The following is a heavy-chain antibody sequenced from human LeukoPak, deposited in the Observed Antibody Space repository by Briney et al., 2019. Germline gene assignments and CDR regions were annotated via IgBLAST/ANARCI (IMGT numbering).Heavy chain of an antibody. J-gene: IGHJ4*02. CDR1: GFTFSSYA. D-gene: IGHD3-3*01. CDR2: IDSSSSYI. V-gene: IGHV3-21*01. Sequence: GGSLRLSCAASGFTFSSYAMNWVRQAPGKGLEWVSSIDSSSSYIYYADSVKGRFTIPRANAKNSLFLQMNSLRAEDTAVYCCARGPHGGFVIIPTEFWGQGTLVTVSS. CDR3: ARGPHGGFVIIPTEF.